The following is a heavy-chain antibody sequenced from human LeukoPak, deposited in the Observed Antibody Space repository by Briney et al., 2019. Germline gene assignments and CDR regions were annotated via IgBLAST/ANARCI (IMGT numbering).Heavy chain of an antibody. V-gene: IGHV4-59*08. CDR3: AGGLDSSDWYPEIDY. J-gene: IGHJ4*02. CDR1: GGSISSYY. D-gene: IGHD6-19*01. Sequence: SETLSLTCTVSGGSISSYYWSWIRQPPGKGLEWIGYIYYSGSTNYNPSLKSRVTISVDTSKNQFSLKLSSVTAADTAVYYCAGGLDSSDWYPEIDYWGQGTLVTVSS. CDR2: IYYSGST.